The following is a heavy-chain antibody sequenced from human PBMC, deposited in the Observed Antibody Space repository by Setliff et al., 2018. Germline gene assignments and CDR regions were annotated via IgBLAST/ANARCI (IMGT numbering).Heavy chain of an antibody. J-gene: IGHJ4*02. Sequence: HPGGSLRLSCAASAFTFKNYWMSWVRQAPGKGLEWVANIKGDGSEKFYLDSVKGRFTISRDNAKNSLYLQMNHLRAEDTALYYCVRAFWTYSDHASLACFDYWGQGALVTVSS. CDR3: VRAFWTYSDHASLACFDY. V-gene: IGHV3-7*01. CDR2: IKGDGSEK. CDR1: AFTFKNYW. D-gene: IGHD5-12*01.